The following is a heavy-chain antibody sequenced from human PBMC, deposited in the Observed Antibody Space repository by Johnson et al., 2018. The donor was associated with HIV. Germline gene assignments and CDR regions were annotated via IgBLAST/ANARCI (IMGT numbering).Heavy chain of an antibody. J-gene: IGHJ3*02. Sequence: VQLVESGGGLVQPGGSLRLSCAASGFTFSSYAMHWVRQAPGKGLEWVANIKQDGSEKYYVDSVKGRFTISRDNAKNSLYLQMNSLRAEDTAVYYCARGVGATLVPNDAFDIWGQGTMVTVSS. CDR1: GFTFSSYA. CDR2: IKQDGSEK. CDR3: ARGVGATLVPNDAFDI. V-gene: IGHV3-7*03. D-gene: IGHD1-26*01.